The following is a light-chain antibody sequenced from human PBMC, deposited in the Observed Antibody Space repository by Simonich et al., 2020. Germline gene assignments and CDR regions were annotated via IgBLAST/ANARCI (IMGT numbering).Light chain of an antibody. Sequence: DIQMTQSPSSLSASVGDRVTITCRASQSISSYLNWYQQKPGKAPKLLIDAASSWQSGVPSRFSGSGSGTDFTLTISSMQSEDFAVYYCQQYNNWPPLTFGGGTKVEIK. V-gene: IGKV1-39*01. CDR1: QSISSY. CDR3: QQYNNWPPLT. CDR2: AAS. J-gene: IGKJ4*01.